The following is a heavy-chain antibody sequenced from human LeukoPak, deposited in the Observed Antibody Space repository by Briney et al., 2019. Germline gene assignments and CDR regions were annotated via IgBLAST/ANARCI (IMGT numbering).Heavy chain of an antibody. D-gene: IGHD3-3*01. J-gene: IGHJ4*02. Sequence: SETLSLTCAVSGYSISSGYYWGWIRQPPGKGLEWIGSIYHSGSTYYNPSLKSRVTISVDASKNQFSLKLSSVTAADTAVYYCARRSQYYDFWSGYYGDYFDYWGQGTLVTVSS. CDR2: IYHSGST. CDR1: GYSISSGYY. V-gene: IGHV4-38-2*01. CDR3: ARRSQYYDFWSGYYGDYFDY.